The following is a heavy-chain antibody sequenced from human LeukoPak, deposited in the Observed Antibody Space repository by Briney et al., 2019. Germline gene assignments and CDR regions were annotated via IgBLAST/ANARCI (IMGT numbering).Heavy chain of an antibody. Sequence: GGSLRLSCAASGFTVSSKYMSWVRQAPGKGLEWVSVIYSGGSTHYADSVKGRFTISRDNSKNTPYLQMNTLRAEDTAVYYCARGGARGNFAIYRYYYYGMDVWVQGTTVSDSS. CDR2: IYSGGST. V-gene: IGHV3-53*01. CDR3: ARGGARGNFAIYRYYYYGMDV. J-gene: IGHJ6*01. CDR1: GFTVSSKY. D-gene: IGHD4-23*01.